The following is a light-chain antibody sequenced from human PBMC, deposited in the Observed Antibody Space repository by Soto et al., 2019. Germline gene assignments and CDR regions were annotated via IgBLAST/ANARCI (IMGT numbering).Light chain of an antibody. CDR2: EVS. J-gene: IGLJ1*01. Sequence: QSALTQPASVSGSPGQSITISCTGTSSDVGGYNYVSWYQQPPRKAPKLMIYEVSNRPSGVSTRFSGSKSGNTASLTISGLQAEDEADYYCSSYTSSSTLFGTGTKV. CDR1: SSDVGGYNY. CDR3: SSYTSSSTL. V-gene: IGLV2-14*01.